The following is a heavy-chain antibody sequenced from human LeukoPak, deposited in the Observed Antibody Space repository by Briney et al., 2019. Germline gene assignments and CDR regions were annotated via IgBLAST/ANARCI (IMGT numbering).Heavy chain of an antibody. CDR1: AFTFSDNY. CDR2: ISPSGTDI. Sequence: GGSLRLSCAVSAFTFSDNYMTWIRQAPGKGLESVSYISPSGTDISYADSVKGRFTISRDNAKNSLYLQMNSLRAEDTAVYYCARDLVVVTGISDYWGQGTLVTVSS. J-gene: IGHJ4*02. CDR3: ARDLVVVTGISDY. D-gene: IGHD2-21*02. V-gene: IGHV3-11*04.